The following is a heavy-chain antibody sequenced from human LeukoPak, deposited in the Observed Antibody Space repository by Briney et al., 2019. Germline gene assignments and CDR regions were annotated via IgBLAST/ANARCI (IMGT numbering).Heavy chain of an antibody. J-gene: IGHJ4*02. CDR2: ISYDGSNK. D-gene: IGHD6-19*01. Sequence: GGSLRLSCAASGFTFSSYGMHWVRQAPGKGLEWVAVISYDGSNKYYADSVKGRFTISRDNSKNTLYLQMNSLRAEDTAVYYCAKDVTRGSGWYDYFDYWGQGTLVTVSS. CDR3: AKDVTRGSGWYDYFDY. V-gene: IGHV3-30*18. CDR1: GFTFSSYG.